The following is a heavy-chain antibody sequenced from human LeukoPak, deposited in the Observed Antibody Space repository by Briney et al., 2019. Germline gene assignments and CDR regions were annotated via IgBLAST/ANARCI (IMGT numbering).Heavy chain of an antibody. CDR3: ARGIYFDY. Sequence: PGGSLRLSCAASGFILSDYSMTWVRQAPGKGLEWVSHISSGGSTIYYADSVKGLFTISRDNARSSVYLIMSSLRDEDTAVYYCARGIYFDYWGQGTLVTVSS. CDR2: ISSGGSTI. J-gene: IGHJ4*02. V-gene: IGHV3-48*02. CDR1: GFILSDYS.